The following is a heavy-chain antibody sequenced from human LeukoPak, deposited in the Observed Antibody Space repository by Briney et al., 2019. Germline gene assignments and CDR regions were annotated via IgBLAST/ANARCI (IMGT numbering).Heavy chain of an antibody. Sequence: SETLSLTCAVSGGSISSGGYSWSWIRQPPGKGLEWIGYIYHSGSTYYNPSLKSRVTISVDRSKNQFSLKLSSVTAADTAVYYCARGAYYDSSGYYHDAFDIWGQGTMVTVSS. CDR2: IYHSGST. D-gene: IGHD3-22*01. V-gene: IGHV4-30-2*01. CDR3: ARGAYYDSSGYYHDAFDI. CDR1: GGSISSGGYS. J-gene: IGHJ3*02.